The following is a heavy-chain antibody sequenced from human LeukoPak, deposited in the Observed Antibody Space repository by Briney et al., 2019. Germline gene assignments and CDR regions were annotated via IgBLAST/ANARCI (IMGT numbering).Heavy chain of an antibody. J-gene: IGHJ2*01. CDR2: VYNGGST. CDR3: ARERSGSYYRWYFDL. CDR1: GGSISNYL. D-gene: IGHD1-26*01. V-gene: IGHV4-59*01. Sequence: SETLSLTCTVSGGSISNYLWNWIRQSPGKRLEWIGFVYNGGSTNYNPSLKSRVTMSVDTSKNQFSLKMSYLTAADTAMYYCARERSGSYYRWYFDLWGRGTLVTVSS.